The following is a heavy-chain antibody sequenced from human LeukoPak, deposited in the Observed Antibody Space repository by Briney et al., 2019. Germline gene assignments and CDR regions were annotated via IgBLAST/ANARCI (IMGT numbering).Heavy chain of an antibody. CDR3: ARASTTSSSWYLDDYYYYMDV. J-gene: IGHJ6*03. CDR1: GFTFSSYA. D-gene: IGHD6-13*01. Sequence: GGSLRLSCAASGFTFSSYAMHWVRQAPGKGLDWVAVISYDGSNKYYADSVKGRFTISRDNSKNTLYLQMNSLRAEDTAVYYCARASTTSSSWYLDDYYYYMDVWGKGTTATVSS. CDR2: ISYDGSNK. V-gene: IGHV3-30*01.